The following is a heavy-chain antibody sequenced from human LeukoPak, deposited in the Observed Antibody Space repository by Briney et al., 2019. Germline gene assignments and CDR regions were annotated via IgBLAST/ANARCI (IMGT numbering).Heavy chain of an antibody. V-gene: IGHV1-69*05. D-gene: IGHD1-1*01. J-gene: IGHJ4*02. CDR3: ARDNWNDAYFDY. Sequence: SVKVSCKASGGTFSSYAISWVRQAPGQGLEWMGGIIPIFGTANYAQKFQGRVTITTDESTSTAYMELSSLRSEDTAVYYCARDNWNDAYFDYWGQGTLVTVSS. CDR2: IIPIFGTA. CDR1: GGTFSSYA.